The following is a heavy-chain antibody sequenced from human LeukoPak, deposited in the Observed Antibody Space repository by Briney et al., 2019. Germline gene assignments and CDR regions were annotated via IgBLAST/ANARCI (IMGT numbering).Heavy chain of an antibody. CDR2: INHSGST. V-gene: IGHV4-34*01. CDR3: ARAPDAAPAI. J-gene: IGHJ4*02. Sequence: SETLSLTCAVYGGSFSGYYWSWIRQPPGKGLEWIGEINHSGSTNYNPSLKSRVTISVDTSKNQFSLKLSSVTAADTAVYYCARAPDAAPAIWGQGTLVTVSS. D-gene: IGHD6-6*01. CDR1: GGSFSGYY.